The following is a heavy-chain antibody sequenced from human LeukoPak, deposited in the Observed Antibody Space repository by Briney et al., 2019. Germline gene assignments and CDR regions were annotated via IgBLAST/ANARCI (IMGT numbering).Heavy chain of an antibody. CDR3: ARGDIVAVVAATLEP. CDR1: GFTFSSYA. J-gene: IGHJ5*02. D-gene: IGHD2-15*01. V-gene: IGHV3-30*04. Sequence: PGRSLRLSCAASGFTFSSYAMHWVRQAPGKGLEWVAVISYDGSNKYYADSVKGRFTISRDNSKNTLYLQMNSLRAEDTAVYYCARGDIVAVVAATLEPWGQGTLVTVSS. CDR2: ISYDGSNK.